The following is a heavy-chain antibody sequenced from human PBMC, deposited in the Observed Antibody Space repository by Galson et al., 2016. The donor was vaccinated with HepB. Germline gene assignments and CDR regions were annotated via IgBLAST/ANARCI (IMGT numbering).Heavy chain of an antibody. CDR1: GGSITSRNYY. D-gene: IGHD3-9*01. Sequence: ETLSLTCTVSGGSITSRNYYWGWIRQPPGKGLEWIGSMYYSGNTYYNPSLKSRVTISVDTSKNQFSLRLSSVTAADTAVYYCARRGALAGYYYYAMDVWGQGTPVTVSS. CDR2: MYYSGNT. V-gene: IGHV4-39*01. J-gene: IGHJ6*02. CDR3: ARRGALAGYYYYAMDV.